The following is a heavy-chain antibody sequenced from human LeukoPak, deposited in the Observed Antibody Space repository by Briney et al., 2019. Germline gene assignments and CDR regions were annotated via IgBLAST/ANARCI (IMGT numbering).Heavy chain of an antibody. CDR1: GYSFTSHY. V-gene: IGHV1-46*01. Sequence: ASVRLSCEASGYSFTSHYMHWVRQAPGQGLEWMGIINPNAGSATYAQKFQGRVSMTRDMSTRTVYLELSGLRSEDTALYYCAIDRGYSEYVFAYWGQGTLVTVSS. D-gene: IGHD4-11*01. J-gene: IGHJ4*02. CDR2: INPNAGSA. CDR3: AIDRGYSEYVFAY.